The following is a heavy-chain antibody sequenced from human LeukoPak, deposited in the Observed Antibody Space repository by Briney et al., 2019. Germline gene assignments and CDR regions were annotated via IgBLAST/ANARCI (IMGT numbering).Heavy chain of an antibody. CDR2: INHSGST. Sequence: SETLSLTCAVYGGSFSGYYWSWIRQPPGKGLEWIGEINHSGSTNYNPSLKSRVTISVDTSKNQFSLKLSSVTAADTAVYYCGVVYDSSGYYPDYWGQGTLVTVSS. CDR3: GVVYDSSGYYPDY. CDR1: GGSFSGYY. J-gene: IGHJ4*02. V-gene: IGHV4-34*01. D-gene: IGHD3-22*01.